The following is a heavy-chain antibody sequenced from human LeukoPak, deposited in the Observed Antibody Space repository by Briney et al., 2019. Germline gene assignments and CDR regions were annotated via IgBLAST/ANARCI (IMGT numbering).Heavy chain of an antibody. J-gene: IGHJ3*02. CDR3: ARDWGIVVVTANDAFDI. Sequence: GGSLRLSCAASGFTFSSYWMSWVRQAPGKGLEWVANIKQDGSEKYYVDSVKGRFTISRDNAKNSLYLQMNSLRAEDTAVYYCARDWGIVVVTANDAFDIWGQGTMVTVSS. CDR1: GFTFSSYW. CDR2: IKQDGSEK. V-gene: IGHV3-7*01. D-gene: IGHD2-2*01.